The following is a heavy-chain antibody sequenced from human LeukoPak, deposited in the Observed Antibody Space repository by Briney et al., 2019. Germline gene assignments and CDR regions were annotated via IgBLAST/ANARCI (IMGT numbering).Heavy chain of an antibody. V-gene: IGHV4-38-2*02. J-gene: IGHJ4*02. CDR1: GFTVSGDY. CDR2: IFHSGT. CDR3: ARDDYSNYGHY. D-gene: IGHD4-11*01. Sequence: GSLRLSCAASGFTVSGDYMSWVRQPPGEGLEWVGSIFHSGTYYNPSLKSRVSISMDTSKNQFSLSLSSVTAADTAVYYCARDDYSNYGHYWGQGKLVTVSS.